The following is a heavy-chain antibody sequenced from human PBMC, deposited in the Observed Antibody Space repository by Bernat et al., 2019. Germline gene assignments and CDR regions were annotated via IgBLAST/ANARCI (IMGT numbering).Heavy chain of an antibody. D-gene: IGHD1-20*01. CDR2: ISISGKHI. V-gene: IGHV3-21*02. Sequence: EVQLVESGGGLVKPGGSLRLSCAASGFTFSSYNMNWVRQAPGKGLEWVSSISISGKHIFYGDSVKGRFAISRDNAKNSLYLQMNSLRAEDTAVHYCVREPLNWKDSLDYWGQGTLVTVSS. J-gene: IGHJ4*02. CDR1: GFTFSSYN. CDR3: VREPLNWKDSLDY.